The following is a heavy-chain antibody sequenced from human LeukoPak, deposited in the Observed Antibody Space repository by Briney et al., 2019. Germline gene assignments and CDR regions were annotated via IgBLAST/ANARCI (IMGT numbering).Heavy chain of an antibody. V-gene: IGHV3-23*01. CDR1: GFTFSSYA. CDR2: ISGSGGST. Sequence: GGSLRLSCAASGFTFSSYAMSWVRQAPGKGLEWVSAISGSGGSTYYGDSVKGRFTISRDNSKNMLYLQMNSLRAEDTAVYYCAKDRVCSGGICYFDYWGQGTLVTVSS. D-gene: IGHD2-15*01. CDR3: AKDRVCSGGICYFDY. J-gene: IGHJ4*02.